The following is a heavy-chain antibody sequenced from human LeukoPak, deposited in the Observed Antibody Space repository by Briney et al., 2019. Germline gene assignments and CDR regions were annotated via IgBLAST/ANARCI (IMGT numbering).Heavy chain of an antibody. CDR1: GYTFTSYG. Sequence: ASEKVSCKASGYTFTSYGISWVRQAPGQGLEWMGWISAYNGNTNYAQKLQGRVTMTTDTSTSTAYMELRSLRSDDTAVYYCARAYPNYYDSSGYYDYWGQGTLVTVSS. J-gene: IGHJ4*02. CDR2: ISAYNGNT. V-gene: IGHV1-18*01. D-gene: IGHD3-22*01. CDR3: ARAYPNYYDSSGYYDY.